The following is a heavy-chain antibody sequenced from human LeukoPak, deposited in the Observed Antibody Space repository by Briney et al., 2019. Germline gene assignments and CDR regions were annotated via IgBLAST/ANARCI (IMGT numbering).Heavy chain of an antibody. Sequence: GASVKVSCKASGYTFTGYYTHWVRQAPGQGLEWMGWINPNSGGTIYAQKFQGRVTMTRDTSISTVYMGLSRLRSDDTAVYYCARAPPITRGPFDPWGQGTLVTVSS. V-gene: IGHV1-2*02. CDR2: INPNSGGT. J-gene: IGHJ5*02. CDR1: GYTFTGYY. D-gene: IGHD3-10*01. CDR3: ARAPPITRGPFDP.